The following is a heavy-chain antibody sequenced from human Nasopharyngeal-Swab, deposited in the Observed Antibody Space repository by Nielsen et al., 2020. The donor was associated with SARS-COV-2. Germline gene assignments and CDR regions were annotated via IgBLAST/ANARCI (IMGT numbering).Heavy chain of an antibody. CDR1: GYSFTSYW. CDR2: IDPSDSYT. Sequence: GGSLRLSCKGSGYSFTSYWISWVRQMPGKGLEWMGRIDPSDSYTNYSPSFQGQVTISADKSISTAYLQWSSLKASDTAMYYCARLKPSVVMATTGGWFDPWGQGTLVTV. CDR3: ARLKPSVVMATTGGWFDP. J-gene: IGHJ5*02. V-gene: IGHV5-10-1*04. D-gene: IGHD5-24*01.